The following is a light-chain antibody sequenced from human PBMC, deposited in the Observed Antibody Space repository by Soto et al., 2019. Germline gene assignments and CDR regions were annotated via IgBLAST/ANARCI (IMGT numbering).Light chain of an antibody. Sequence: DIVLTQSTGTLSLSAGERSTISCRASQSVNSDLAWYLQKPGQTPRLLIYGASTRATGIPARFSGSGSGTEFTLTISNLQSEDFAVYYCQQYNNRPLTFGGGTKV. V-gene: IGKV3-15*01. CDR3: QQYNNRPLT. CDR2: GAS. CDR1: QSVNSD. J-gene: IGKJ4*01.